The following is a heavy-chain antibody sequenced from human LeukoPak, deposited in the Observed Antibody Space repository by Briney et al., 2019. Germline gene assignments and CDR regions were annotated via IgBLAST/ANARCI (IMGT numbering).Heavy chain of an antibody. CDR1: GGSISSYY. J-gene: IGHJ5*02. CDR2: IYYSGST. V-gene: IGHV4-59*01. Sequence: PSETLSLTCTVSGGSISSYYWSWIRQPPGKGLEWIGYIYYSGSTNYNPSLKSRVTISVDTSKNQFSLKLSSVTAADTAVYYCARDDRYCSSTSCYASNWFDPWGQGTLVTVSS. D-gene: IGHD2-2*01. CDR3: ARDDRYCSSTSCYASNWFDP.